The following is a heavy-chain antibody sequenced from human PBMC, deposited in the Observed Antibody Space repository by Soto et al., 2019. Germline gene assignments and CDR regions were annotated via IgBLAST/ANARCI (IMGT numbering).Heavy chain of an antibody. J-gene: IGHJ5*02. CDR3: ARNPGGSWSDYFDP. CDR1: GYSFTSYW. V-gene: IGHV5-51*01. CDR2: IYPGDSKT. D-gene: IGHD6-13*01. Sequence: PGESLKISCKGSGYSFTSYWIAWVRQMPGKGLEWMGIIYPGDSKTTYSPSFQGQVTISADKSISTAYLQWSSLKASDTAIYYCARNPGGSWSDYFDPWGQGTLVTVSS.